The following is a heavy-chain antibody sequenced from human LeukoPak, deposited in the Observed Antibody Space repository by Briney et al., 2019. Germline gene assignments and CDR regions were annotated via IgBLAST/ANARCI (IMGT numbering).Heavy chain of an antibody. D-gene: IGHD6-19*01. V-gene: IGHV1-2*02. Sequence: GSVKVSRKASGYTLTCYYMHWVRQAPGQGVEWMGWINANSGGTKYAQKFQGRVTMSRDTSISTAYKELSRLRTDETAGDYCASIFISGGYLFYWGQGTLVTVSS. J-gene: IGHJ4*02. CDR2: INANSGGT. CDR3: ASIFISGGYLFY. CDR1: GYTLTCYY.